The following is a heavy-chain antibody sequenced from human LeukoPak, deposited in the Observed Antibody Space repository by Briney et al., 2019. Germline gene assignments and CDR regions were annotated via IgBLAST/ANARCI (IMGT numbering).Heavy chain of an antibody. CDR1: GGSISSGDYY. V-gene: IGHV4-30-4*01. D-gene: IGHD6-19*01. J-gene: IGHJ5*02. CDR2: IYYSGST. CDR3: AGYSSGWYASNWFDP. Sequence: SETLSLTCTVSGGSISSGDYYWSWIRQPPGKGLEWIGYIYYSGSTYYNPSLKSRVTISVDTSKNQFSLKLSSVTAADTAVYYCAGYSSGWYASNWFDPWGQGTLVTVSS.